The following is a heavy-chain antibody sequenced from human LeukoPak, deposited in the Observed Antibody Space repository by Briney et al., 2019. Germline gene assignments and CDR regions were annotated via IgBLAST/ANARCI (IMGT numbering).Heavy chain of an antibody. CDR1: GFTFSSYG. D-gene: IGHD2-8*01. V-gene: IGHV3-30*18. Sequence: GRSLRLSCAASGFTFSSYGMHWVRQAPGKGLEWVAVISYDGSNKYYADSVKGRFTISRDNSKNTLYLQMNNLRAEDTAVYYCAKDQANEGGMDVWGQGTTVTVSS. J-gene: IGHJ6*02. CDR2: ISYDGSNK. CDR3: AKDQANEGGMDV.